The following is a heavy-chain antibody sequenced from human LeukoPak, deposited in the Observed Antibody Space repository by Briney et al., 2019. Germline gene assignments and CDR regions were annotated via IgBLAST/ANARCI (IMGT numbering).Heavy chain of an antibody. J-gene: IGHJ4*02. D-gene: IGHD3-22*01. CDR2: ISSKANSYAT. CDR1: GFTFSGSA. V-gene: IGHV3-73*01. CDR3: TRPRYDSSGYYYAPLDY. Sequence: GGSLRLSWAASGFTFSGSAMRWVRQAPGKGLEWVGRISSKANSYATAYAASVKGRFTISRDDSKNTAYLQMNSLKTEDTAVYYCTRPRYDSSGYYYAPLDYWGQGTLVTVSS.